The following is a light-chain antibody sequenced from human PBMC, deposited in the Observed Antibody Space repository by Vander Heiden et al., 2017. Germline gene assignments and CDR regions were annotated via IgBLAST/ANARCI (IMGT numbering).Light chain of an antibody. CDR1: SSDVGGYNY. J-gene: IGLJ1*01. Sequence: QSALTQPPSVSGSPGQSVPISCTGTSSDVGGYNYVAWYQQHPGIAPRLMIYDVTKRPAGVPDRFSGAKSGNTASLTISGLQAEDEADYYCCSSAGTYTYVFGPGTKVTVL. CDR3: CSSAGTYTYV. CDR2: DVT. V-gene: IGLV2-11*01.